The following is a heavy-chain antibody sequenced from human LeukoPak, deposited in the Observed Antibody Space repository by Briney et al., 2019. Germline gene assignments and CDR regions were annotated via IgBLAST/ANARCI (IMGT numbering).Heavy chain of an antibody. V-gene: IGHV3-23*01. CDR3: AKAGGYDLRYYYYMDV. CDR1: GFTFSSYA. CDR2: ISDSGGST. Sequence: PGGSLRLPCAASGFTFSSYAMSWVRQAPGKGLEWVSGISDSGGSTYHADSVKGRFTISRDNSKNTLYLQMNSLRAEDTALYYCAKAGGYDLRYYYYMDVWGKGTTVTVSS. D-gene: IGHD5-12*01. J-gene: IGHJ6*03.